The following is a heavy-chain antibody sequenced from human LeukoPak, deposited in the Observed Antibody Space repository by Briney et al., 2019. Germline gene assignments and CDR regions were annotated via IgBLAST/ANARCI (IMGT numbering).Heavy chain of an antibody. J-gene: IGHJ4*02. V-gene: IGHV4-39*01. CDR1: GGSISSSSYY. CDR3: ARQYGSGSYYPPFDY. D-gene: IGHD3-10*01. CDR2: IYYSGST. Sequence: SETLSLTCTVSGGSISSSSYYWGWIRQPPGKGLEWIGSIYYSGSTYYNPSLKSRVTISVDTSRNQFSLRLSSVTASDTAVYYCARQYGSGSYYPPFDYWGQGTLVTVSS.